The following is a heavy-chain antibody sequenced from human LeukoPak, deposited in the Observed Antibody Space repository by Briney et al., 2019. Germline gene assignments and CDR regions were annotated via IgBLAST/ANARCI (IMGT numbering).Heavy chain of an antibody. J-gene: IGHJ4*02. V-gene: IGHV1-69*05. CDR2: IIPIFGTA. CDR1: GGTFSSYA. Sequence: GASVKVSCKASGGTFSSYAISWVRQAPGQGLEWMGGIIPIFGTANYAQKLQGRVTMTTDTSTSTAYMELRSLRSDDTAVYYCAKSRTRVSSSWYSDFDYWGQGTLVTVSS. CDR3: AKSRTRVSSSWYSDFDY. D-gene: IGHD6-13*01.